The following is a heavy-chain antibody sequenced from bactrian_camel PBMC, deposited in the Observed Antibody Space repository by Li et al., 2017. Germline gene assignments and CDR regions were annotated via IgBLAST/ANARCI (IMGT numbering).Heavy chain of an antibody. CDR3: AAGEPSTCRPDVSTSQFKY. D-gene: IGHD2*01. V-gene: IGHV3S6*01. Sequence: VQLVESGGDSVQAGGSLRLSCAASGYGIPRGCMAWFRQAPGQGREGVASLYPGDSKTVYADSVKGRFTISLDNAKNTLYLQMNSLKPEDTAMYYCAAGEPSTCRPDVSTSQFKYWGRWTQVTVS. CDR2: LYPGDSKT. CDR1: GYGIPRGC. J-gene: IGHJ4*01.